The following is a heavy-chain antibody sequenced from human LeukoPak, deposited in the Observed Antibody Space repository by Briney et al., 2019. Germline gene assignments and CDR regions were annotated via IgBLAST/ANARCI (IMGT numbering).Heavy chain of an antibody. V-gene: IGHV3-30*02. CDR3: AREPYTDYDILTGYYRNYYYYYYMDV. Sequence: PGGSLRLSCGVSGFTFSSYGMHWVRQAPGKGLEWVAYIRYDGSNRHYADSVKGRFTISRDNSKNTLYLQMNSLRAEDTAVYYCAREPYTDYDILTGYYRNYYYYYYMDVWGKGTTVTISS. J-gene: IGHJ6*03. CDR2: IRYDGSNR. CDR1: GFTFSSYG. D-gene: IGHD3-9*01.